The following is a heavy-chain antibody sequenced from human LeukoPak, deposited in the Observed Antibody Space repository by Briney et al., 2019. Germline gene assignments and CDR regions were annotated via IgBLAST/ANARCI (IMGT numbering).Heavy chain of an antibody. CDR2: INHSGST. Sequence: SETLSLTCAVYGGSFSGYYWSWIRQPPGKGLEWIGEINHSGSTNYNPSLKSRVTISVDTSKNQFSLKLSSVTAADTAVYYCARGIAAAGTGDYYFDYWGQGTLVTVSS. J-gene: IGHJ4*02. CDR3: ARGIAAAGTGDYYFDY. V-gene: IGHV4-34*01. D-gene: IGHD6-13*01. CDR1: GGSFSGYY.